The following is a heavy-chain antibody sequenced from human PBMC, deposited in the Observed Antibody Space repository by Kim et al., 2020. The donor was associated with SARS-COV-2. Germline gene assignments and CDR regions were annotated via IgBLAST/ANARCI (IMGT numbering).Heavy chain of an antibody. Sequence: SETLSLTCTVSGGSISSSSYYRGWIRQPPGKGLEWIGSIYYSGSTYYNPSLKSRVTISVDTSKNQFSLKLSSVTAADTAVYYCATTTDRELRYFDWLAPNYYYYGMDVWGQGTTVTVSS. D-gene: IGHD3-9*01. J-gene: IGHJ6*02. CDR1: GGSISSSSYY. V-gene: IGHV4-39*01. CDR2: IYYSGST. CDR3: ATTTDRELRYFDWLAPNYYYYGMDV.